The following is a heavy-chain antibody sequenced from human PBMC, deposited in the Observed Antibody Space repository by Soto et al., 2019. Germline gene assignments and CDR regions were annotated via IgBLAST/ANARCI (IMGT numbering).Heavy chain of an antibody. D-gene: IGHD5-18*01. Sequence: HPGGSLRLSCAASGFTVSSNYMSWVRQAPGKGLEWVSVIYSGGSTYYADSVKGRFTISRDNSKNTLYLQMNSLRAEDTAVYYCARDGGRYSYGSLLVNPPDVWGQGTTVTVSS. V-gene: IGHV3-53*01. CDR3: ARDGGRYSYGSLLVNPPDV. CDR1: GFTVSSNY. CDR2: IYSGGST. J-gene: IGHJ6*02.